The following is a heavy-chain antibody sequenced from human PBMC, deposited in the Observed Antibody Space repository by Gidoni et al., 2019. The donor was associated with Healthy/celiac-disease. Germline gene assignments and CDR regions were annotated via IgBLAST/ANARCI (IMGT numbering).Heavy chain of an antibody. CDR2: SSGSGGST. Sequence: EVQLLESGGGLVQPGGSLRLSCAASGFTFSSYAMSWVRQAPGKGLEWVSASSGSGGSTYYADSVKGRFTISRDNSKNTLYLQMNSLRAEDTAVYYCAKDFVADSSGAYFDYWGQGTLVTVSS. CDR1: GFTFSSYA. D-gene: IGHD6-19*01. J-gene: IGHJ4*02. CDR3: AKDFVADSSGAYFDY. V-gene: IGHV3-23*01.